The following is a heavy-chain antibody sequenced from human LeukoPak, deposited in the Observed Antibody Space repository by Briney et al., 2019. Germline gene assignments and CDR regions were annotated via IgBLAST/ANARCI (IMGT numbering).Heavy chain of an antibody. Sequence: SETLSLTCAVYGGSFSGSYWSWIRPPPGKGLEWVGEINHSGSTNYNPSLKSRVTISVDTSKNQFSLKLSSVTAADTAVYYCARGPGYRRIAARYWFDPWGQGTLVTVSS. CDR1: GGSFSGSY. D-gene: IGHD6-6*01. V-gene: IGHV4-34*01. CDR2: INHSGST. CDR3: ARGPGYRRIAARYWFDP. J-gene: IGHJ5*02.